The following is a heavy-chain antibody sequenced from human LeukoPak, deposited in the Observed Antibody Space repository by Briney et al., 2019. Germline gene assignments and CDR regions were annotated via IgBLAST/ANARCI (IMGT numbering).Heavy chain of an antibody. CDR1: GFTFSSYA. J-gene: IGHJ4*02. CDR2: ISGSGGST. CDR3: ARNLYYYDSSGYYYY. Sequence: GGSLRLSCAASGFTFSSYAMSWVRQAPGKGLEWVSAISGSGGSTYYADSVKGRFAISRDNSKNTLYLRMNSLRAEDTAVYYCARNLYYYDSSGYYYYWGQGTLVTVSS. D-gene: IGHD3-22*01. V-gene: IGHV3-23*01.